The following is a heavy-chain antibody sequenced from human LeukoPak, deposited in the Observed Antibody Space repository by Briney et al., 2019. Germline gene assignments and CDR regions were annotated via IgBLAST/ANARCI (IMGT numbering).Heavy chain of an antibody. V-gene: IGHV4-39*02. CDR3: AREGMARGFGGNN. CDR2: IYYSGST. Sequence: SETLSLTCTVSGGSISSSSYYWGWIRQPPGKGLEWIGSIYYSGSTYYNPSLKSRVTISVDTSNNQFSLKLSSVTAADTAVYYCAREGMARGFGGNNWGQGTLVTVSS. D-gene: IGHD3-10*01. J-gene: IGHJ4*02. CDR1: GGSISSSSYY.